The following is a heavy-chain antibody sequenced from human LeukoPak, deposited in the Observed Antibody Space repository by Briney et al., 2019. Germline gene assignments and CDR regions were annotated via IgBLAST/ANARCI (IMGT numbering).Heavy chain of an antibody. CDR2: IYSSVST. CDR1: GGSISSGDYY. D-gene: IGHD7-27*01. CDR3: ARRPTGDPKFDY. J-gene: IGHJ4*02. V-gene: IGHV4-30-4*01. Sequence: SETLSLTCTVSGGSISSGDYYWSWIRQPPGKGLEWIGYIYSSVSTYYNPSLKSRVTISVDTSKNRFSLKLSTVTAADTAVYYCARRPTGDPKFDYWGQGTLVTVSS.